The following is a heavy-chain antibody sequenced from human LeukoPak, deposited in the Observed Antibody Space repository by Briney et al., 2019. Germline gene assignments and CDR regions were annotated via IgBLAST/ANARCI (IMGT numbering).Heavy chain of an antibody. CDR2: IYYSGST. V-gene: IGHV4-39*01. D-gene: IGHD2-15*01. Sequence: KPSETLSLTCTVSGGSISSSSYYWGWIRQPPGKGLEWIGSIYYSGSTYYNPSLKSRVTISVDTSKNQFSLKLSSVTAADTAVYYSARGYQPSDIVVVVAGIWFDPWGQGTLVTVSS. CDR3: ARGYQPSDIVVVVAGIWFDP. J-gene: IGHJ5*02. CDR1: GGSISSSSYY.